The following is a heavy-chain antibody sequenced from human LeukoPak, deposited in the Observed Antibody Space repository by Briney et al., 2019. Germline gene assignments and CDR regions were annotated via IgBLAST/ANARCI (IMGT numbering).Heavy chain of an antibody. Sequence: PGRSLRLSCAASGFTFDDYAMHWVRQAPGKGLEWVSGISWNSGSIGYADSVKGRFTISRDNAKNSLYLRMNSLRAEDTAVYYCAKAVVPVISQHYFDYWGQGTLVTVSS. CDR3: AKAVVPVISQHYFDY. D-gene: IGHD3-22*01. CDR1: GFTFDDYA. CDR2: ISWNSGSI. J-gene: IGHJ4*02. V-gene: IGHV3-9*01.